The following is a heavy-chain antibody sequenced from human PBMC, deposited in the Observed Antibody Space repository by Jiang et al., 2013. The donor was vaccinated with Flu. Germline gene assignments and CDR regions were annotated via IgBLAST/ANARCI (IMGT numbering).Heavy chain of an antibody. V-gene: IGHV7-4-1*02. CDR1: ENKFMSYA. D-gene: IGHD6-19*01. Sequence: ENKFMSYALNWVRQAPGQGLEWMGWIDINTGNPTHAQGFTGRFVFSLDTSVSTAYLQISSLKAEDTAVYYCARTPQLKAVAPDWFDPWGQGTLVTVSS. CDR3: ARTPQLKAVAPDWFDP. CDR2: IDINTGNP. J-gene: IGHJ5*02.